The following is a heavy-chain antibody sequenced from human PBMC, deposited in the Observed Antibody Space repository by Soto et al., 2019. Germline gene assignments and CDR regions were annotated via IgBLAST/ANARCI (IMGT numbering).Heavy chain of an antibody. V-gene: IGHV4-34*01. CDR3: ARGFSH. CDR2: INDSGST. J-gene: IGHJ4*02. CDR1: GGSFSLYY. Sequence: SETLSLTCVVSGGSFSLYYWSWLRQPPGKGLEWIGEINDSGSTNYNPSLKSRVTISIDTSKNQFYLKLRSVTAADTAVYFCARGFSHCGQGTLVTVSS.